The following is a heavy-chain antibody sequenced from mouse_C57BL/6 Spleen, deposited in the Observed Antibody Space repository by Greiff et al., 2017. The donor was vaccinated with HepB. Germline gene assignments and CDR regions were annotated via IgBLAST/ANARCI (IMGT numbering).Heavy chain of an antibody. J-gene: IGHJ2*01. D-gene: IGHD1-1*01. CDR1: GFTFSSYA. Sequence: DVKLVESGGGLVKPGGSLKLSCAASGFTFSSYAMSWVRQTPEKRLEWVATISDGGSYTYYPDNVKGRFTISRDNAKNNLYLQMSHLKSEDTAMYYCAREGLPPLYYGSSYFDYWGQGTTLTVSS. V-gene: IGHV5-4*01. CDR3: AREGLPPLYYGSSYFDY. CDR2: ISDGGSYT.